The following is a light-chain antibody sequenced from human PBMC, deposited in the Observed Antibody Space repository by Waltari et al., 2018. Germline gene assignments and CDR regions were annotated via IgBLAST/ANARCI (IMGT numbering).Light chain of an antibody. CDR1: QSVLSSSDNKNY. CDR3: QHYYTSPPT. CDR2: WSS. J-gene: IGKJ4*01. Sequence: DIVMTQSPDSLAVSLGERATINCKSSQSVLSSSDNKNYLAWYQQKPGQPPKLFIYWSSTREAGVPDRVSGSGSGTDFALTISSLQAEDVAVYYCQHYYTSPPTFGGGTKVEIK. V-gene: IGKV4-1*01.